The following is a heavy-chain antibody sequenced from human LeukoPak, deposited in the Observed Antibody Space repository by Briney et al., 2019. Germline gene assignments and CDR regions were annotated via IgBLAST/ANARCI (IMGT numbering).Heavy chain of an antibody. D-gene: IGHD7-27*01. CDR2: IYSGGTT. J-gene: IGHJ4*02. Sequence: PGGSLRLSCAASGFTVSSYYMTWVRQAPGKGLEWVSVIYSGGTTDYADSVKGRFTISRDNSKNTLYLQMNSLRAEDTAVYYCVRDLGSLTGGLDYWGQGTLVTVSS. CDR1: GFTVSSYY. CDR3: VRDLGSLTGGLDY. V-gene: IGHV3-53*05.